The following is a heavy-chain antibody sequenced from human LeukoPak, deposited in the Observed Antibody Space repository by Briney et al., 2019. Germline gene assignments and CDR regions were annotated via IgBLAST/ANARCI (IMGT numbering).Heavy chain of an antibody. CDR3: ARYTYKHDC. D-gene: IGHD5-24*01. J-gene: IGHJ4*02. Sequence: GGSLRLSCAASGFTFSHYWMTWVRQAPGKGLEWVANVKEDGSQKTYVDSVKGRFTISRDNAKNSLFLQMNNVRADDTAVYYCARYTYKHDCWGQGTLVTVSS. V-gene: IGHV3-7*01. CDR1: GFTFSHYW. CDR2: VKEDGSQK.